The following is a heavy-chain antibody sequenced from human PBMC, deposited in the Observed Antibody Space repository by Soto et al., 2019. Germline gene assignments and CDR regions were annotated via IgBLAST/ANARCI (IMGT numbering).Heavy chain of an antibody. CDR2: ISYDGSNK. J-gene: IGHJ4*02. Sequence: GGSLRLSCAASGFTFSSYVMHWVRQAPGKGLEWVAVISYDGSNKYYADSVKGRFTISRDNSKNTLYLQMNSLRAEDTAVYYCARDGLDYYDSSGYYPKWGQGTLVTVSS. V-gene: IGHV3-30-3*01. D-gene: IGHD3-22*01. CDR1: GFTFSSYV. CDR3: ARDGLDYYDSSGYYPK.